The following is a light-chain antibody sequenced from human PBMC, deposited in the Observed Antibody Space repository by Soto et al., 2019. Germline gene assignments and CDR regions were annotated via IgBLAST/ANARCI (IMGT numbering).Light chain of an antibody. CDR1: SSDVGGYNY. J-gene: IGLJ2*01. CDR3: SSYTSSSTLVV. Sequence: QSALTQPASVSGSPGQSITISCTGTSSDVGGYNYVSWYQQHPGKAPKLMIYDVSNRASGVSNRFSGSKSVNTASLTISGLQAEDEADYYCSSYTSSSTLVVFGGGTKLTVL. CDR2: DVS. V-gene: IGLV2-14*01.